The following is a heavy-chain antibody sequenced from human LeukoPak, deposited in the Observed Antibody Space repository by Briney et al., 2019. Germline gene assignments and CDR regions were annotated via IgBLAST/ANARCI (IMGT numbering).Heavy chain of an antibody. D-gene: IGHD3-22*01. CDR3: ARVDRSADYSLDY. V-gene: IGHV3-20*04. CDR2: INLSSSSR. J-gene: IGHJ4*02. CDR1: GFTFDDYG. Sequence: PGGSLRLSCAASGFTFDDYGMSWVRQAPGKGLEWVSGINLSSSSRGYADSVKGRFTISRDSAKKFLYLQMNTLRVEDTALYYCARVDRSADYSLDYWGQGSLVAVTS.